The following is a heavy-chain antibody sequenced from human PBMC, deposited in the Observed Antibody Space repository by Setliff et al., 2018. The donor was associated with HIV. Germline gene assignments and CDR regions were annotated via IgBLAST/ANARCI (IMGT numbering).Heavy chain of an antibody. V-gene: IGHV3-30*02. Sequence: QAGGSLRLSCAASGFTFSFYGMHWVRQAPGKGLEWVAFIRYDDSYKFYADSVKGRFTISRDNSKNTMYLQMSRLRAEDTAVYYCAKDGQGYCSGGSCYPDYWGQGTLVTVSS. CDR2: IRYDDSYK. CDR3: AKDGQGYCSGGSCYPDY. D-gene: IGHD2-15*01. J-gene: IGHJ4*02. CDR1: GFTFSFYG.